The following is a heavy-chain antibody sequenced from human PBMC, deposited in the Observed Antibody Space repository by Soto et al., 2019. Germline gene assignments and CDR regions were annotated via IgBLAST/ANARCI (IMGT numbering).Heavy chain of an antibody. J-gene: IGHJ4*02. D-gene: IGHD5-18*01. CDR1: GYTFTSYS. CDR3: ARAVGYGMIDY. Sequence: QVQLVQSGAEVKKPGASVKVSCKASGYTFTSYSISWVRQAPGQGLEWMGWISAYNGNTYHARKLQGRVTMTTDTPTGTAYMELRSLRSGDTAVYYCARAVGYGMIDYWGQGDLVTVSS. V-gene: IGHV1-18*01. CDR2: ISAYNGNT.